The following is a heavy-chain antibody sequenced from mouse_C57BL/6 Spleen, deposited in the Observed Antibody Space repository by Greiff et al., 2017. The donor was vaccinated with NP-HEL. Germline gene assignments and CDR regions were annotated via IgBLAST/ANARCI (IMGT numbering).Heavy chain of an antibody. V-gene: IGHV14-2*01. J-gene: IGHJ2*01. CDR3: ASPSTVVAPYFDY. Sequence: LVESGAELVKPGASVKLSCTASGFNITDYYMHWVKQRTEQGLEWIGRIDPEDGETKYAPKFQGKATITADTSSNTAYLQLSSLTSEDTAVYYCASPSTVVAPYFDYWGQGTTLTVSS. CDR1: GFNITDYY. D-gene: IGHD1-1*01. CDR2: IDPEDGET.